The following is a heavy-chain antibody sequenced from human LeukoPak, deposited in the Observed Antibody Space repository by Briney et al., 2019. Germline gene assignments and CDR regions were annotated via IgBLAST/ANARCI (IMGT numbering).Heavy chain of an antibody. J-gene: IGHJ3*02. V-gene: IGHV4-30-2*01. D-gene: IGHD3-22*01. CDR1: GGSISSGGYS. Sequence: SQTLSLTCAVSGGSISSGGYSWSWIRQPPGQGLEWIGYIYHSGSTYYNPSLKSRVTISVDRSKNQFSLKLSSVTAADTAVYYCARDQYYDSSGDAFDIWGQGTMVTVSS. CDR2: IYHSGST. CDR3: ARDQYYDSSGDAFDI.